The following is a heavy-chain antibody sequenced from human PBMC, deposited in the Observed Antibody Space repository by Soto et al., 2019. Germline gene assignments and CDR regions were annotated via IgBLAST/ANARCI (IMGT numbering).Heavy chain of an antibody. Sequence: GSLRLSCEASGFVFSTYSTNWVRQAPGKGLEWISYISSTSGTIYYADSVKGRFTIFRDNAKNSLFLQMNGLRDDDTAVYYCANQKIRFSVAGTLYGLGVWGQGTTVTVSS. V-gene: IGHV3-48*02. CDR2: ISSTSGTI. CDR1: GFVFSTYS. CDR3: ANQKIRFSVAGTLYGLGV. J-gene: IGHJ6*02. D-gene: IGHD6-19*01.